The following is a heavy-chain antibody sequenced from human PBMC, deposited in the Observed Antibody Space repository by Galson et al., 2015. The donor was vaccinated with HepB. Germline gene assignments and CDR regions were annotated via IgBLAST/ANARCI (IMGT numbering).Heavy chain of an antibody. CDR3: ASSRYGSGSSVPLQH. CDR2: ISSSSSTI. Sequence: SLRLSCAASGFTFSSYSMNWVRQAPGKGLEWVSYISSSSSTIYYADSVKGRFTISRDNAKNSLYLQMNSLRAEDTAVYYCASSRYGSGSSVPLQHWGQGTLVTVSS. D-gene: IGHD3-10*01. V-gene: IGHV3-48*04. CDR1: GFTFSSYS. J-gene: IGHJ1*01.